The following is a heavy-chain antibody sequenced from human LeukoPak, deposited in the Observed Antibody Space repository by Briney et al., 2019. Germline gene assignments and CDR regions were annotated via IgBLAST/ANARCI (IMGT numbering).Heavy chain of an antibody. CDR1: EFTFSGHW. CDR3: TRDRSRAEDD. D-gene: IGHD1-14*01. V-gene: IGHV3-7*01. J-gene: IGHJ4*02. CDR2: INQGGSDK. Sequence: GGSLRLSCAASEFTFSGHWMSWVRQAPGKGLEWVANINQGGSDKYYVDSVKGRFTISRDNANNLLYLQMNSLRGEDTAVYYCTRDRSRAEDDWGQGTLVTVSS.